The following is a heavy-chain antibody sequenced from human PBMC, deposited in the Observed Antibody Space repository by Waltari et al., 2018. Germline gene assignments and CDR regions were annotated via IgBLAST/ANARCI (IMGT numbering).Heavy chain of an antibody. Sequence: QLQLQESGPGLVKPSETLSLTCTVSGGSISRSSYYWGWIRQSPGKGLDWIGGFYYSGSTYYNPTLKSRVTISGDTSKNQFSLKLSSVTAADTAVYYCARHWKKSGYRFDPWGQGTLVTASS. J-gene: IGHJ5*02. CDR1: GGSISRSSYY. D-gene: IGHD5-12*01. CDR2: FYYSGST. V-gene: IGHV4-39*01. CDR3: ARHWKKSGYRFDP.